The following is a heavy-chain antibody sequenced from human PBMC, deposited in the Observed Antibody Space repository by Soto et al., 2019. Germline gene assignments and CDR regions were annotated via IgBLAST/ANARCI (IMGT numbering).Heavy chain of an antibody. CDR1: GFTFSSYA. V-gene: IGHV3-23*01. Sequence: GGSLRLSCAASGFTFSSYAMSWVRQAPGKGLEWVSAISGSGGSTYYADSVKGRFTISRDNSKNTLYLQMNSLRAEDTAVYYCAKVPRLTGSGSYYNVHVWMAFDIWGQGTMVTVSS. J-gene: IGHJ3*02. CDR2: ISGSGGST. CDR3: AKVPRLTGSGSYYNVHVWMAFDI. D-gene: IGHD3-10*01.